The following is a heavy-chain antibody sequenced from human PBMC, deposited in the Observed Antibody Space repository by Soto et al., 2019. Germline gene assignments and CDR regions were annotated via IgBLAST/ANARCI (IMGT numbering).Heavy chain of an antibody. J-gene: IGHJ3*02. D-gene: IGHD6-13*01. CDR3: AREERDSSRWYYAFDI. CDR2: IYYSGST. CDR1: GGSISSYY. Sequence: SETLSLTCTVSGGSISSYYWSWIRQPPGKGLEWIGYIYYSGSTNYNPSLKSRVTISVDTSKNQFSLKLSSVTAADTAVYYCAREERDSSRWYYAFDIWGQGTMVTVSS. V-gene: IGHV4-59*01.